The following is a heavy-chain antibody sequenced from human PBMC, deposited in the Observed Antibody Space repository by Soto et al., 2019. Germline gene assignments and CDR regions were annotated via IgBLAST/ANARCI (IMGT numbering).Heavy chain of an antibody. CDR1: GGSISSYY. V-gene: IGHV4-59*08. CDR2: IYYRGST. Sequence: QVQLQELGPGLVKPSETLSLTCTVSGGSISSYYWSWIRQPPGKGLEWIGYIYYRGSTNYNPSLMSEVNMPVEASNNHLCRKLSSLTAADTAVYYCARHETLYGDYDNWGQGNLMTVCS. CDR3: ARHETLYGDYDN. J-gene: IGHJ4*02. D-gene: IGHD4-17*01.